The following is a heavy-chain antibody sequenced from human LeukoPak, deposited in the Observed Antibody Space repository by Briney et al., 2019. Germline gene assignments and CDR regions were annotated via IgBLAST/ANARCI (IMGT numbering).Heavy chain of an antibody. V-gene: IGHV3-48*03. Sequence: GGSLRLSCAASGFSFSNDDMNWVRQAPGKGLEWISYISSSGTNIKYADSVKGRFTISRDNAKNSLYLQMDSLRAEDTAVYYCARVGRIAAAGGHFDYWGQGTLVTVSS. D-gene: IGHD6-13*01. CDR3: ARVGRIAAAGGHFDY. CDR2: ISSSGTNI. CDR1: GFSFSNDD. J-gene: IGHJ4*02.